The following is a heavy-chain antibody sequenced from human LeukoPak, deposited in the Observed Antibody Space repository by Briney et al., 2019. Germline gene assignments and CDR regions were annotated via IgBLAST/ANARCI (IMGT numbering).Heavy chain of an antibody. Sequence: SETLSLTCAVYGGSFSGYYWSWIRQPPGKGLEWIGEINHSGSTNYNPSLKSRVTISVDTSKNQFTLKLSSVTAADTAVYYCARGGLVNLRAPFDYWGQGTLVTVSS. CDR3: ARGGLVNLRAPFDY. V-gene: IGHV4-34*01. CDR2: INHSGST. J-gene: IGHJ4*02. D-gene: IGHD3-16*01. CDR1: GGSFSGYY.